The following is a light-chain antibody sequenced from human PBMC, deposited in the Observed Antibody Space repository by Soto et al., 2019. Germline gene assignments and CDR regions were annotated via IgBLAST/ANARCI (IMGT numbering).Light chain of an antibody. J-gene: IGLJ3*02. Sequence: QSVLTQPPSVSGAPGQRVTISCTGSSSNIGAGYDVHWYQQLPGTAPKLLIYGNNNRPSGVPDRFSGSKSGTSASLAITGLQAEDEADYYCQSYDISLTGSRVFGGGTQLTV. CDR3: QSYDISLTGSRV. CDR2: GNN. V-gene: IGLV1-40*01. CDR1: SSNIGAGYD.